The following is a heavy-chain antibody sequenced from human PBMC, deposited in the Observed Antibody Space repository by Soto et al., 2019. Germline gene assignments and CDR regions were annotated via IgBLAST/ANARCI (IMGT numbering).Heavy chain of an antibody. D-gene: IGHD2-15*01. CDR1: GGTFSSYA. V-gene: IGHV1-69*13. Sequence: GASVKVSCKASGGTFSSYAISWVRQAPGQGLGWMGGIIPIFGTADYAQKFQGRVTITADESTSTAYMELSSLRSEDTAVYYCASVETQRYYYGMDVWGQGTTVTVSS. J-gene: IGHJ6*02. CDR2: IIPIFGTA. CDR3: ASVETQRYYYGMDV.